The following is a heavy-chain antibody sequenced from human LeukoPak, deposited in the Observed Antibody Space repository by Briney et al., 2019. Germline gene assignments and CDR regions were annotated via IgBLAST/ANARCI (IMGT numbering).Heavy chain of an antibody. CDR3: ATSPHYYDSSGYGYYFDY. J-gene: IGHJ4*02. Sequence: GGSLRLSCAASGFTFSSYGMHWVRQAPGKGLEWVAVISYDGSNTYYADSVKGRFTISRDNSKNTLYLQMNSLRAEDTAVYYCATSPHYYDSSGYGYYFDYWGQGTLVTVSS. CDR2: ISYDGSNT. D-gene: IGHD3-22*01. V-gene: IGHV3-30*03. CDR1: GFTFSSYG.